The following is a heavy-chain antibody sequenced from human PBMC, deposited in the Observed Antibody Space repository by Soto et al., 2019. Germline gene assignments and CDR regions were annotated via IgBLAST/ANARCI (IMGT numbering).Heavy chain of an antibody. D-gene: IGHD3-22*01. CDR2: IGTAGDT. CDR1: GFTFSSYD. V-gene: IGHV3-13*01. Sequence: GGSLRLSCAASGFTFSSYDMHWFRQATGKGLEWVSAIGTAGDTYYPGSVKGRFTISRENAKNSLYLQMNSLRAGDTAVYYCARVRYYYDSSGYFWFYFDYWGQGTLVTVSS. CDR3: ARVRYYYDSSGYFWFYFDY. J-gene: IGHJ4*02.